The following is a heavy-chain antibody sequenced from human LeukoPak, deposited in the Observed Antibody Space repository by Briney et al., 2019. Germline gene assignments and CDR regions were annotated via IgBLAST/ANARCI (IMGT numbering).Heavy chain of an antibody. CDR3: ARRPITRTIRYLDY. V-gene: IGHV4-39*01. D-gene: IGHD1-7*01. CDR1: GGPISSSSYL. J-gene: IGHJ4*02. CDR2: ISYSGST. Sequence: SETLSLTYTVSGGPISSSSYLWGWIRQPPGKGLGWIGSISYSGSTFYNPSLKSRVTISVDTSKNQFSLKLSSVTAADTAVYYCARRPITRTIRYLDYWGQGTLVTVSS.